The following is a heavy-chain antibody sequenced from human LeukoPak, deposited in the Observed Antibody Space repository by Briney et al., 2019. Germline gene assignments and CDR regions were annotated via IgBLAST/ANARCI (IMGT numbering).Heavy chain of an antibody. V-gene: IGHV3-66*01. CDR2: IYSGGST. CDR3: ASTPNSYVALYYYYYYGMDV. Sequence: GGSLRLSCAASGFTVSSNYMSWVRQAPGKGLEWVSVIYSGGSTYYADSVKGRFTISRDNSKNTLYLQMNSLRAEDTAVYYCASTPNSYVALYYYYYYGMDVWGQGTTVTVSS. D-gene: IGHD5-18*01. J-gene: IGHJ6*02. CDR1: GFTVSSNY.